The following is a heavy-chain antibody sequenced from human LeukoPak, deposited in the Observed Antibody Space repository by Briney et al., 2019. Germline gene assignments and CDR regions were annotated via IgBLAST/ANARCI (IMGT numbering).Heavy chain of an antibody. D-gene: IGHD3-9*01. V-gene: IGHV4-4*07. CDR2: IYTSGST. J-gene: IGHJ6*03. CDR3: ARDSDILTGYEYPNYYYFYNDG. CDR1: GGSISSYY. Sequence: PSETLSLTCTVSGGSISSYYWSWIRQPAGKGLEWIGRIYTSGSTNYNPSLKSRVTMSVDTSKNQFSLKLSSVTAADTAVYYIARDSDILTGYEYPNYYYFYNDGWGKRTTVTISS.